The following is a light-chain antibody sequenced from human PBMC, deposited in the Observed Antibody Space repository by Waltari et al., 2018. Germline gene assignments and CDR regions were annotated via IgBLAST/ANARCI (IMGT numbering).Light chain of an antibody. V-gene: IGKV3-15*01. CDR3: HQYNDRPWT. J-gene: IGKJ1*01. Sequence: EIVMTQSPATLSLSAGDRAALSCTASQSIGNNVAWYQQRPGQDPTLLLYAASTRATGVPSRFSGSGSGTEFSLAISSLQSDDFGVYYCHQYNDRPWTFGQGTRVE. CDR2: AAS. CDR1: QSIGNN.